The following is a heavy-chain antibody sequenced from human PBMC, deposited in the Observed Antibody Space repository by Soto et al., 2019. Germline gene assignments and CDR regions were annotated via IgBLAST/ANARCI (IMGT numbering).Heavy chain of an antibody. Sequence: DVQLLESGGHLVQPGGSLRLSCAASGFTFSSYAMSWVRQAPGKGLEWVSSVSAGGDMTYYSDSVKARFTISRDNSNNALFLQMNSMRSEDTALYYCARGDRGGSVSPASYYYSGLDVWGQGATVTVS. J-gene: IGHJ6*02. V-gene: IGHV3-23*01. CDR2: VSAGGDMT. CDR1: GFTFSSYA. CDR3: ARGDRGGSVSPASYYYSGLDV. D-gene: IGHD2-15*01.